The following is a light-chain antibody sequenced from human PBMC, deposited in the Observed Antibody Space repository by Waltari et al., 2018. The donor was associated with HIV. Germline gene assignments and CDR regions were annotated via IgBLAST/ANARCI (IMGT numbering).Light chain of an antibody. CDR1: S. CDR2: EKN. V-gene: IGLV1-51*02. J-gene: IGLJ3*02. CDR3: ATWDSNLSAWV. Sequence: SVLTQPPSVSAAPGQHVTISCSGSSPKLLIYEKNKRPSGMPDRFSGSKSGTAATLGIAGLQTGDEADYYCATWDSNLSAWVVGGGTKLTVL.